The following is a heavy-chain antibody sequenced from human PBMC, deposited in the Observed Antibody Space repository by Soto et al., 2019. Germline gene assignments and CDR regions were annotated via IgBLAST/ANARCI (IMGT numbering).Heavy chain of an antibody. CDR1: GYTLTELS. J-gene: IGHJ4*02. CDR3: AIERSIVVVPAALGY. D-gene: IGHD2-2*01. V-gene: IGHV1-24*01. Sequence: RASVKVSCKVSGYTLTELSMHWVRQAPGKGLEWMGDFDPEDGETIYAQKFQGRVTMTEDTSTDTAYMELSSLRSEDTAVYYCAIERSIVVVPAALGYWGQGALVTVSS. CDR2: FDPEDGET.